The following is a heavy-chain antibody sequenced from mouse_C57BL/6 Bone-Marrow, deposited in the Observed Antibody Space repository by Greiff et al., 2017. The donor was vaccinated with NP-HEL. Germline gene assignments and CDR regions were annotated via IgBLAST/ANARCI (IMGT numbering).Heavy chain of an antibody. J-gene: IGHJ2*01. Sequence: QVQLQQPGAELVKPGASVKLSCKASGYTFTSYWMHWVKQRPGRGLEWIGRIDPNSGGTKYNEKFKSKATLTVDKPSSTAYMQLSSLTSEDSAVYYCVREGRRGVLLRYLYWGQGTTLTVSS. V-gene: IGHV1-72*01. CDR2: IDPNSGGT. CDR3: VREGRRGVLLRYLY. CDR1: GYTFTSYW. D-gene: IGHD1-1*01.